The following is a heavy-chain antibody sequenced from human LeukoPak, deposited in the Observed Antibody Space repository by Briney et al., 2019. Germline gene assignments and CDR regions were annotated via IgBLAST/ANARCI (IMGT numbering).Heavy chain of an antibody. CDR3: ARAPGEGWFDP. CDR1: GFTFSSYS. V-gene: IGHV3-7*01. D-gene: IGHD4-17*01. Sequence: GGSLRLSCAASGFTFSSYSMNWVRQAPGKGLEWVASIKQDGSEKYYVDSVKGRFTISRDNAKNSLYLQMNSLRAEDTALYYCARAPGEGWFDPWGQGTLVTVSS. CDR2: IKQDGSEK. J-gene: IGHJ5*02.